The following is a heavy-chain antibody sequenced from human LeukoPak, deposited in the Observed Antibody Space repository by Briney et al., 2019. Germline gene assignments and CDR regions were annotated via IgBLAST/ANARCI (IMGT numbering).Heavy chain of an antibody. CDR2: IYYSGST. D-gene: IGHD6-19*01. CDR1: GGSISSYY. CDR3: ARQAVAVGSDYFDY. J-gene: IGHJ4*02. Sequence: SETLSLTCTVPGGSISSYYWSWIRQPPGKGLEWIGYIYYSGSTNYNPSLKSRVTISVDTSKNQFSLKLSSVTAADTAVYYCARQAVAVGSDYFDYWGQGTLVTVSS. V-gene: IGHV4-59*01.